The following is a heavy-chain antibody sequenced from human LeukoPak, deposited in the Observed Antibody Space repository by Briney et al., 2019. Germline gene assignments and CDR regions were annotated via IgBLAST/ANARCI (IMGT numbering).Heavy chain of an antibody. CDR2: ISYEGGTQ. V-gene: IGHV3-30*18. Sequence: PGGSLRLPCAASGVTLSPYGMHWVRQAPGKGLEWVAVISYEGGTQHYADSVKGRFIISRDNPRNTLYLQMNILRTEDTAVYYCAKDSSSSNYYYGMDVWGQGTTVTVSS. D-gene: IGHD6-6*01. CDR3: AKDSSSSNYYYGMDV. J-gene: IGHJ6*02. CDR1: GVTLSPYG.